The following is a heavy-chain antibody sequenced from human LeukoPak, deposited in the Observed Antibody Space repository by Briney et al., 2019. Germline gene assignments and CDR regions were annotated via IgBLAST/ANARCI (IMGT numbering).Heavy chain of an antibody. V-gene: IGHV3-74*01. CDR3: AREYCSGGSCYPYYYYYYGMDV. D-gene: IGHD2-15*01. CDR1: GFTFSSYW. CDR2: INSDGSST. Sequence: GGSLRLSCAASGFTFSSYWMHWVRQAPGKGLLWVSRINSDGSSTSYADSVKGRFTISRDNAKNTLYLQMNSLRAEDTAVYYCAREYCSGGSCYPYYYYYYGMDVWGQGTTVTVSS. J-gene: IGHJ6*02.